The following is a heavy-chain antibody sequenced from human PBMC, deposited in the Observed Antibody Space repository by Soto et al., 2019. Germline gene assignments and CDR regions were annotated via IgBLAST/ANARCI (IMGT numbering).Heavy chain of an antibody. CDR1: GYTFTTYA. J-gene: IGHJ4*02. D-gene: IGHD3-10*01. V-gene: IGHV1-3*05. CDR2: LNAGNSNT. Sequence: QVQLVQSGAEEKKPGASVKVSCKASGYTFTTYAMHWVRQAPGQRLEWMGWLNAGNSNTKYSQKFQGRVTITRDTSASTAYMELSSLRTEDTAVYYCARDRGLTIDYWGQGTLVTFSS. CDR3: ARDRGLTIDY.